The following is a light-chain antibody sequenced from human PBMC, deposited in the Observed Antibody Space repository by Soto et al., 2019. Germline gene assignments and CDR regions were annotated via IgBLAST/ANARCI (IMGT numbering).Light chain of an antibody. CDR1: QSLSSNY. CDR2: DIS. J-gene: IGKJ5*01. V-gene: IGKV3-20*01. CDR3: QQYGGSMT. Sequence: EIVLTQSPGTLSLSPGDTATLSCRASQSLSSNYLAWYQQRPGQAPKLLIYDISSRDTGIPDRFSGSGSGKDFTLTSTRLDPEDFGVYYCQQYGGSMTFGQGTRLEI.